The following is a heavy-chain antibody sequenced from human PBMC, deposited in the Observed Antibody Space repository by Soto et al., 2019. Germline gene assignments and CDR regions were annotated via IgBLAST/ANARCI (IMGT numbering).Heavy chain of an antibody. D-gene: IGHD1-7*01. V-gene: IGHV4-4*02. J-gene: IGHJ4*02. CDR3: ATLELGAVS. CDR2: RYHGGST. Sequence: QVQLQESGPGLVRPSETLSLTCAVSGGSITSINWWSLVRQSPEKGLEWIGARYHGGSTKYVPSLESRLTMSIDTSKHQFSLRLSPVTASDRAGYYCATLELGAVSWGPGILVTVSS. CDR1: GGSITSINW.